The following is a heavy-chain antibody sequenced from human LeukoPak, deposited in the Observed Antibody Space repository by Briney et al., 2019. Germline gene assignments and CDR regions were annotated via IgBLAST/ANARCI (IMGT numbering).Heavy chain of an antibody. V-gene: IGHV3-30*19. CDR1: GFTFNSYG. Sequence: PGGSLRLSCSASGFTFNSYGMFWVRQAPGKGLEWVAVISNDGYNKYYADSVKGRFTISRDNSKNTLYLQMNSLRVEDTAVYYCARDFSGASRIDYWGQGPLVTVSS. J-gene: IGHJ4*02. CDR2: ISNDGYNK. CDR3: ARDFSGASRIDY. D-gene: IGHD4/OR15-4a*01.